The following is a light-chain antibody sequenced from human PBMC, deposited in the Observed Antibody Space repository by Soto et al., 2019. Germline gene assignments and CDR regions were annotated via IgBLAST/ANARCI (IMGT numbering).Light chain of an antibody. J-gene: IGKJ1*01. Sequence: DIVMTQSPDSLAVSLGERATINCKSSLSLLYSSDNKNYLAWYQQKPGQPPKLLLYWASTRESGVPDRFSGSGSGTDFTLIISSLQAEDVAVYYCQQFYSTRTFGQGTKVEI. CDR3: QQFYSTRT. V-gene: IGKV4-1*01. CDR1: LSLLYSSDNKNY. CDR2: WAS.